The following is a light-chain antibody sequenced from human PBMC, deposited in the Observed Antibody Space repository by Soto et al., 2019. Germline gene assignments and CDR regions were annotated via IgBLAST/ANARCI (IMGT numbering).Light chain of an antibody. V-gene: IGKV3-11*01. J-gene: IGKJ2*01. CDR2: DAS. CDR1: QSVSSY. CDR3: QQRSNWPPYT. Sequence: EIVLTQSPATLSLSPGERATLSCRASQSVSSYLAWYQQKPGPAPRLLIYDASNRATGIPARFSGSGSGTAFTLTISSLEPEDFAVYYCQQRSNWPPYTFGQGTKLEIK.